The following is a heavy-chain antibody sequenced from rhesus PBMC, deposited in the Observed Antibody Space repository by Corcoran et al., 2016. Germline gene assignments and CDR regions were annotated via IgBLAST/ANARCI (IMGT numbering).Heavy chain of an antibody. D-gene: IGHD3-16*01. J-gene: IGHJ4*01. CDR1: GGSISSNY. CDR3: ARGLHGGSYCSPFDC. CDR2: IFGSGGST. V-gene: IGHV4-173*01. Sequence: QLQLQESGPGLVKPSETLSLTCAVSGGSISSNYWSWIRQPPGKGLEWIGRIFGSGGSTDYNPSLNSRVTISTDTCKNQFSLKLSSVTAADTAVYYCARGLHGGSYCSPFDCWGQEVLVTVSS.